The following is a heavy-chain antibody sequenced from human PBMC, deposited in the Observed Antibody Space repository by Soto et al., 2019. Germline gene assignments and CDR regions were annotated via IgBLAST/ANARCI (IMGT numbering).Heavy chain of an antibody. CDR3: VASLAASGLNWLDP. V-gene: IGHV4-4*07. Sequence: SETLSLTCSVSGGSISEKYWNWVRQPPGKGLEWIGLIFANGHTDYNPSLKSRVTMSVDASKNQFSLRLTSMTAADTAVYYCVASLAASGLNWLDPWGRGTLVTVSS. D-gene: IGHD6-13*01. CDR1: GGSISEKY. CDR2: IFANGHT. J-gene: IGHJ5*02.